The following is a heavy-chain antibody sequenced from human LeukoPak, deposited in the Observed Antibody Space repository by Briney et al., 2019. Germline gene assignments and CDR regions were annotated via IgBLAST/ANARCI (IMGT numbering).Heavy chain of an antibody. J-gene: IGHJ4*02. CDR1: GFTFNNYA. CDR2: ISGSGGST. D-gene: IGHD3-9*01. V-gene: IGHV3-23*01. Sequence: GGSLRLSCAASGFTFNNYAMNWVRQAPGKGLEWVSAISGSGGSTYYADSVKGRFTISRDNSKNTLYLQMNSLRPEDTAVYYCARDRHVYYDILTGYASYFEYWGQGALVTVSS. CDR3: ARDRHVYYDILTGYASYFEY.